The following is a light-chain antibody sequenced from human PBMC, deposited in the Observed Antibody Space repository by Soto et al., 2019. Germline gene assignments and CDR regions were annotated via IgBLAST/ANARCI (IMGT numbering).Light chain of an antibody. J-gene: IGLJ1*01. CDR1: SSDVGSYSL. V-gene: IGLV2-23*01. CDR3: CSYAGTSWV. CDR2: EGS. Sequence: QSALTQPDSVSGSPGQSITISCTGTSSDVGSYSLVSWYQQHPGKAPKLMIYEGSKRPSGVSNRFSGSKSGNTASLTISGLPAEDESDYYCCSYAGTSWVFGTGTKLTVL.